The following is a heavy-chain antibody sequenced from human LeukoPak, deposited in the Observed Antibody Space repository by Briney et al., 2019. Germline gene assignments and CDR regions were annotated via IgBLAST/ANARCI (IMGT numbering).Heavy chain of an antibody. CDR3: ARAVTRILTGYLDY. CDR2: IYHSGST. CDR1: GGSISSGGYS. D-gene: IGHD3-9*01. J-gene: IGHJ4*02. V-gene: IGHV4-30-2*01. Sequence: PSETLSLTCAVSGGSISSGGYSWSWIRQPPGKGLEWIGYIYHSGSTYYNPSLKSRVTISVDRSKNQFSLRLSSVTAADTAVYYCARAVTRILTGYLDYWGQGTLVTVSS.